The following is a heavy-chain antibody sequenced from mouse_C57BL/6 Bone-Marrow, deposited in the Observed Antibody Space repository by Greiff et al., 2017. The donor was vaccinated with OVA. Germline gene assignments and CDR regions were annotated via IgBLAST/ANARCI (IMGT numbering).Heavy chain of an antibody. V-gene: IGHV1-81*01. CDR1: GYTFTSYG. J-gene: IGHJ2*01. Sequence: QVHVKQSGAELARPGASVKLSCKASGYTFTSYGISWVKQRTGQGLEWIGEIYPRSGNTYYNEKFKGKATLTADKSSSTAYMELRSLTSEDSAVYFGERRNRDDGWNAYYFDYWGQGTTLTVSS. D-gene: IGHD2-3*01. CDR2: IYPRSGNT. CDR3: ERRNRDDGWNAYYFDY.